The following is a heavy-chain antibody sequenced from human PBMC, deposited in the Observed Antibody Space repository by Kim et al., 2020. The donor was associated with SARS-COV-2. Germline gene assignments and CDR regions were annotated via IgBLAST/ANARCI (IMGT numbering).Heavy chain of an antibody. Sequence: SVKVSCKASGGTFSSYAISWVRQAPGQGLEWMGGIIPIFGTANYAQKFQGRVTITADESTSTAYMELSSLRSEDTAVYYCARYLFYCSGGSCYGLRGMDVWGQGTTVTVSS. CDR3: ARYLFYCSGGSCYGLRGMDV. J-gene: IGHJ6*02. CDR1: GGTFSSYA. CDR2: IIPIFGTA. D-gene: IGHD2-15*01. V-gene: IGHV1-69*13.